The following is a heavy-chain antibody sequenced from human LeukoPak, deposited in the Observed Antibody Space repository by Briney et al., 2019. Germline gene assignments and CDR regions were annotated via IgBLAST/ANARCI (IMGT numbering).Heavy chain of an antibody. J-gene: IGHJ5*02. Sequence: ASVKVSCKASGYTFTGYYMHWVRQAPGQGLEWMGWINPNSGGTDYAQKFQGRVTMTRDTSISTAYMELSRLRSDDTAVYYCAREGRNDIVVVPAAIESYNWFDPWGQETLVTVSS. CDR1: GYTFTGYY. CDR2: INPNSGGT. D-gene: IGHD2-2*02. V-gene: IGHV1-2*02. CDR3: AREGRNDIVVVPAAIESYNWFDP.